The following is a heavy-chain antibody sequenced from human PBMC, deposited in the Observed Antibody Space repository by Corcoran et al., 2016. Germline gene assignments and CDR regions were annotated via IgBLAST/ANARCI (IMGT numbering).Heavy chain of an antibody. CDR2: ISYDGSNK. Sequence: QVPLVESGGGVVQPGRSLRLSCAASGFTFSSYGMHWVRQAPGKGLEWVAVISYDGSNKYYADSVKGRFTISRDNSKNTLYMQMNSLRAEDTAVYYGANGRGYCSSTSCYPDCWGQGSVVTVSS. D-gene: IGHD2-2*01. CDR1: GFTFSSYG. V-gene: IGHV3-30*18. J-gene: IGHJ4*02. CDR3: ANGRGYCSSTSCYPDC.